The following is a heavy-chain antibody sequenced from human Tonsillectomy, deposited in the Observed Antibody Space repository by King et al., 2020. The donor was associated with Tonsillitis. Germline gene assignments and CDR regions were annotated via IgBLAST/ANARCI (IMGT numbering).Heavy chain of an antibody. J-gene: IGHJ4*02. D-gene: IGHD3-16*01. CDR1: GFTFSTYG. V-gene: IGHV3-30*18. CDR2: ISYDGSNR. CDR3: AKDAGERDY. Sequence: VQLVESGGGVVQPGRSLRLSCAASGFTFSTYGMHWVRQAPGKGLEWVAVISYDGSNRYYADSVRGRFTISRDNSKNTLYLQMNSLRPEDTAVYYCAKDAGERDYWGQGTLVTVSS.